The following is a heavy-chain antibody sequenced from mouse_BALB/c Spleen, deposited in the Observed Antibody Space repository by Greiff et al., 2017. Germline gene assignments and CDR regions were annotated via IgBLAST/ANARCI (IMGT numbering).Heavy chain of an antibody. CDR3: ARSWEGYGNYPLDY. D-gene: IGHD2-1*01. J-gene: IGHJ2*01. V-gene: IGHV1S126*01. Sequence: VQLQQSGPQLVRPGASVKISCKASGYSFTSYWMHWVKQRPGQGLEWIGMIDPSDSETRLNQKFKDKATLTVDKSSSTAYMQLSSPTSEDSAVYYCARSWEGYGNYPLDYWGQGTTLTVSS. CDR1: GYSFTSYW. CDR2: IDPSDSET.